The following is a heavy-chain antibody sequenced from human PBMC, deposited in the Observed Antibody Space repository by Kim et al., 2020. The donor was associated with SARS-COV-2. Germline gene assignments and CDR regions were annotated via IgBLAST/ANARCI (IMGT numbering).Heavy chain of an antibody. J-gene: IGHJ6*02. D-gene: IGHD3-22*01. V-gene: IGHV1-69*13. CDR1: GGTFSSYA. Sequence: SVKVSCKASGGTFSSYAISWVRQAPGQGLEWMGGIIPIFGTANYAQKFQGRVTITADESTSTAYMELSSLRSEDTAVYYCARDQNADYYDSSGYSPLYGMDVWGQGTTVTVSS. CDR3: ARDQNADYYDSSGYSPLYGMDV. CDR2: IIPIFGTA.